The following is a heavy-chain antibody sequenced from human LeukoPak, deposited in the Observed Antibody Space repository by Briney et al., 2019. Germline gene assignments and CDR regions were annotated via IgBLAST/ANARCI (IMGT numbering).Heavy chain of an antibody. CDR3: ARHVRIAAAGLSDY. CDR1: GFTFSSYSMN. CDR2: IYYSGST. Sequence: GSLRLSCAASGFTFSSYSMNWVRQPPGKGLEWIGSIYYSGSTYYNPSLKSRVTLSVDTSKNQFSLKLSSVTAADTAVYYCARHVRIAAAGLSDYWGQGTLVTVSS. J-gene: IGHJ4*02. D-gene: IGHD6-13*01. V-gene: IGHV4-39*01.